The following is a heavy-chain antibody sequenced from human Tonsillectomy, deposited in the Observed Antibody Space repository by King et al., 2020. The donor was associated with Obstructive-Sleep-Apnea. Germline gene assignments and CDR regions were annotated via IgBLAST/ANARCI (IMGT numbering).Heavy chain of an antibody. CDR3: TRVGAYSSGWFHNWFDP. D-gene: IGHD6-19*01. CDR1: GFTFGDYA. CDR2: IRSKAYGGTT. V-gene: IGHV3-49*03. Sequence: QLVESGGGLVQPGRSLRLSCTASGFTFGDYAMRWFRQAPGKGLEWVGFIRSKAYGGTTEYAASVKGRFTISRDDSKSISYLQMNTLKTEETAVYYCTRVGAYSSGWFHNWFDPWGQGTLVTVSS. J-gene: IGHJ5*02.